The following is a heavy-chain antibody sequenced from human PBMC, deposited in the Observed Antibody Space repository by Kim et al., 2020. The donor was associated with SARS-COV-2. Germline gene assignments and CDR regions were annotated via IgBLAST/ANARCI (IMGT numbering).Heavy chain of an antibody. CDR1: GGSISSGGYY. Sequence: TLSLTCTVSGGSISSGGYYWSWIRQHPGKGLEWIGYIYYSGSTYYNPSLKSRVTISVDTSKNQFSLKLSSVTAADTAVYYCAREPSIAARPVDYWGQGTLVTVSS. J-gene: IGHJ4*02. CDR2: IYYSGST. V-gene: IGHV4-31*03. CDR3: AREPSIAARPVDY. D-gene: IGHD6-6*01.